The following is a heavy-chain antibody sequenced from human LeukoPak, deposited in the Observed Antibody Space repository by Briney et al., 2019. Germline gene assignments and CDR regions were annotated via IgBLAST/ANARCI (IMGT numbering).Heavy chain of an antibody. V-gene: IGHV3-53*01. CDR3: ARADYGSGIIDY. Sequence: GGSLRLSCAASGFTVSSNYMSWVRQAPGKGLEWVSIIYSGGSTYYADSVKGRFTISRDNSKNTLYLQMTSLRAEDTAVYYCARADYGSGIIDYWGQGTLVTVSS. D-gene: IGHD3-10*01. CDR2: IYSGGST. J-gene: IGHJ4*02. CDR1: GFTVSSNY.